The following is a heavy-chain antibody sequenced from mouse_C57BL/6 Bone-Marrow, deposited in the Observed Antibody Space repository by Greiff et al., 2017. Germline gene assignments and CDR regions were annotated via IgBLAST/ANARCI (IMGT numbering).Heavy chain of an antibody. CDR3: ARDDYDAMDD. J-gene: IGHJ4*01. Sequence: QVQLQQSGAELMKPGASVKLSCKATGYTFTGYWIEWVKQRPGHGLEWIGEILPGSGSTNYHEKFKGKATFTADTSSNTAYMQLSSLTTEDSAIYYCARDDYDAMDDWGQGTSVTGSS. CDR2: ILPGSGST. CDR1: GYTFTGYW. V-gene: IGHV1-9*01.